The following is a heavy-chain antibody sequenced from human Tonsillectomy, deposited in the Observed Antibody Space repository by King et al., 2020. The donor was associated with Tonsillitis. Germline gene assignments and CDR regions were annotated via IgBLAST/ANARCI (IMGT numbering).Heavy chain of an antibody. CDR2: VNPDSVGT. J-gene: IGHJ4*02. D-gene: IGHD3-22*01. Sequence: QLVQSGADVKNPGASVKVSCKASGYSFSYYYIHWVRQAPGKGLEWGGGVNPDSVGTRYAEKFQGRVTMTRDTSIKTAYMELSRLRSDDTAVYYCARSHVVVTLDVWGQGTLVTVSS. CDR3: ARSHVVVTLDV. V-gene: IGHV1-2*02. CDR1: GYSFSYYY.